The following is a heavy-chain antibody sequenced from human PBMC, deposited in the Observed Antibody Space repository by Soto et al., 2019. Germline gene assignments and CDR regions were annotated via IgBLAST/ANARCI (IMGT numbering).Heavy chain of an antibody. D-gene: IGHD6-19*01. CDR1: GFNFNEYV. J-gene: IGHJ3*01. CDR3: AKRASSGWYGNAFDF. CDR2: ITGSGDT. Sequence: SMRLSCAASGFNFNEYVMNWVRQAPGKGLEWVSGITGSGDTYYADSVKGRFTISRDTSKNTVYLQMKSLRAEDTAMYYCAKRASSGWYGNAFDFWGQGTMVTVSS. V-gene: IGHV3-23*01.